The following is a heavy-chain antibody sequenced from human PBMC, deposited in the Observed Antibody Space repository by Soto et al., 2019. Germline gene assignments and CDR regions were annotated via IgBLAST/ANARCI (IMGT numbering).Heavy chain of an antibody. Sequence: WASVKVSCKASGYTFTSYGISWVRQAPGQGLEWMGWISAYNGNTNYAQKLQGRVTMTTDTSTSTAYMELRSLRSDDTAVYYCARNPITYYYDSSGYPQFDYWGQGTLVTVSS. D-gene: IGHD3-22*01. V-gene: IGHV1-18*04. CDR2: ISAYNGNT. CDR3: ARNPITYYYDSSGYPQFDY. CDR1: GYTFTSYG. J-gene: IGHJ4*02.